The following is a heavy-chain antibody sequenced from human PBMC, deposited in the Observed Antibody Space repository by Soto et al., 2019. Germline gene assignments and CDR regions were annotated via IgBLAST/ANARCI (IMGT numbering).Heavy chain of an antibody. V-gene: IGHV3-23*01. J-gene: IGHJ4*02. CDR3: AKGHPGGSCYSGLDC. CDR2: ISGSGDTT. D-gene: IGHD2-15*01. CDR1: GFSLSTCA. Sequence: GGSLRLSCAASGFSLSTCAMTWVRQAPGKGLEWVLCISGSGDTTYYADSVKGRFTISRDTSKNTVYLQMNSLRVDDTAVYYCAKGHPGGSCYSGLDCWGQGTLVTVSS.